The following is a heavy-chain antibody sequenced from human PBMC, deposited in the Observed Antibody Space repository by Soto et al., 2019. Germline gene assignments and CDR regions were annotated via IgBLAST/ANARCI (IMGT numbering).Heavy chain of an antibody. Sequence: QVQLVQSGAEVKKPGSSVKVSCKASGGTFSSYAITWVRQAPGQGLEWMGGITPIFGTANYAQKFQGRVTITADXSXSXXYRALSSLRAEDTAVYYCARDRGPSSGYYPYWFDPWGQGTLVTVSS. D-gene: IGHD3-22*01. V-gene: IGHV1-69*12. J-gene: IGHJ5*02. CDR3: ARDRGPSSGYYPYWFDP. CDR2: ITPIFGTA. CDR1: GGTFSSYA.